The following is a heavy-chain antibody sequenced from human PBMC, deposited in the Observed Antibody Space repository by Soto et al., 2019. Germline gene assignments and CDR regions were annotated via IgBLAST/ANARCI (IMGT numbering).Heavy chain of an antibody. Sequence: PGGSLRLSCAASGFTFSSYWMSWVRQAPGKGLEWVANIKQDGSEKYYVDSVKGRFTISRDNAKNSLYLQMNSLRAEDTAVYYCAREGPLRFLEWSAAFDYWGQGTLVTVSS. CDR1: GFTFSSYW. D-gene: IGHD3-3*01. J-gene: IGHJ4*02. CDR3: AREGPLRFLEWSAAFDY. CDR2: IKQDGSEK. V-gene: IGHV3-7*01.